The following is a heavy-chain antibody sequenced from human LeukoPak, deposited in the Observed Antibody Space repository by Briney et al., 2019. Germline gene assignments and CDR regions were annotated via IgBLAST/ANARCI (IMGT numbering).Heavy chain of an antibody. CDR1: GGSFSGYY. CDR3: ARLLYGDYATLRYYYYYMDV. Sequence: SETLSLTCAVYGGSFSGYYWSWIRQPPGKGLEWIGEINHSGSTNYNPSLKSRVTISIDTSKNQFSLKLSSVTAADTAVYYCARLLYGDYATLRYYYYYMDVWGKGTTVTISS. CDR2: INHSGST. V-gene: IGHV4-34*01. J-gene: IGHJ6*03. D-gene: IGHD4-17*01.